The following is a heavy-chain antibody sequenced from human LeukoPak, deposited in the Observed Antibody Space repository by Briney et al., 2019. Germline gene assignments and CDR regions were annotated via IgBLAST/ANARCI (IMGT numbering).Heavy chain of an antibody. CDR3: AKRGGYETMAAFDY. Sequence: GGSLRLSCAVSGFTFSTYAMSWVRQAPGKGLEWVSAISPSGTDTYYADSVRGRFTISRDNSKNTVFLQMNSLRVEDTAVYYCAKRGGYETMAAFDYWGQGTLVPVST. D-gene: IGHD3-10*01. CDR1: GFTFSTYA. CDR2: ISPSGTDT. J-gene: IGHJ4*02. V-gene: IGHV3-23*01.